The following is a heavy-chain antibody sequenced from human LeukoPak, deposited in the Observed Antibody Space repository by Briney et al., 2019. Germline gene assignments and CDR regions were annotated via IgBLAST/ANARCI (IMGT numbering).Heavy chain of an antibody. CDR1: GYTFTNYA. J-gene: IGHJ5*02. D-gene: IGHD3-16*01. CDR2: IDPNTGNP. CDR3: ARAYQHLGGLSFPGS. Sequence: ASVKVSCKASGYTFTNYAMNWVRQAPGQGLQWMGWIDPNTGNPTYAQGFTGRFVFSLDTSVSTTYLQISSFKPEDTAVYYCARAYQHLGGLSFPGSWGQGTLVTVSS. V-gene: IGHV7-4-1*02.